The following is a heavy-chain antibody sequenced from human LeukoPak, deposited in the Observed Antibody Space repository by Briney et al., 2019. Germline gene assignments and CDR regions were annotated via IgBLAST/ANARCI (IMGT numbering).Heavy chain of an antibody. CDR1: GGSISSYQ. D-gene: IGHD3-10*01. CDR2: IYYSGSA. V-gene: IGHV4-59*08. Sequence: PSETLSLTCTVSGGSISSYQWSWIRQPPGKGLEWIGNIYYSGSANYNPSLKSRVTISVDTSKNQFSLKLSPVTAADTAVYYCARRTMVRGWDGFDPWGQGPLVPVPS. J-gene: IGHJ5*02. CDR3: ARRTMVRGWDGFDP.